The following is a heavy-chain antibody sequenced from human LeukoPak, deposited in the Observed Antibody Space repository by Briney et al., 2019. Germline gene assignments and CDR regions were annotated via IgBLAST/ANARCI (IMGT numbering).Heavy chain of an antibody. CDR2: ITGNGGST. Sequence: GGSLRLSCAASGFTFSDYVMHWVRQAPGKRLEYVSTITGNGGSTYYADSVKGRFTISRDNSKNTLYLQMGSLRGDDMGVYYCARPSDGFNLRNYWGQGTLVTVSS. D-gene: IGHD5-24*01. V-gene: IGHV3-64*02. CDR3: ARPSDGFNLRNY. J-gene: IGHJ4*02. CDR1: GFTFSDYV.